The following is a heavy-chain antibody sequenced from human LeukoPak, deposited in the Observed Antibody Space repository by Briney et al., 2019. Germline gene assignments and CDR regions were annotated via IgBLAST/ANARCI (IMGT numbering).Heavy chain of an antibody. V-gene: IGHV3-23*01. Sequence: GGSLRLSCAASGFTFSSYSMNWVRQAPGKGLEWVSSIGSGGDTYYVDSVKGRFTISRDNSKNTLYLQMNSLRDEDTAMYFCAKYFYSADDFRPGRRYFDFWGQGTLVTVSS. D-gene: IGHD3/OR15-3a*01. J-gene: IGHJ4*02. CDR1: GFTFSSYS. CDR3: AKYFYSADDFRPGRRYFDF. CDR2: IGSGGDT.